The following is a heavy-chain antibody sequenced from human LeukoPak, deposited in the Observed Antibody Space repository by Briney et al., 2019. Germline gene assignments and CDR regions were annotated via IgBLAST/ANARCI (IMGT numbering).Heavy chain of an antibody. D-gene: IGHD4-23*01. J-gene: IGHJ6*02. CDR1: GFAFSDYY. Sequence: GGSLRLSCAASGFAFSDYYMSWIRQAPGKGLEWVSYISSSGSTIYYADSVKGRFTISRDNSKNTLYLQMNSLRAEDTAVYYCAKHKTTVVSPPGYWGQGTTVTVSS. CDR2: ISSSGSTI. V-gene: IGHV3-11*01. CDR3: AKHKTTVVSPPGY.